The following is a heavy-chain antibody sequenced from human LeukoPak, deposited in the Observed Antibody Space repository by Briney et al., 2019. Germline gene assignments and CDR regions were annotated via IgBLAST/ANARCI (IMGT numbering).Heavy chain of an antibody. J-gene: IGHJ4*02. D-gene: IGHD6-13*01. CDR2: ISAYNGNT. CDR1: GYTFNTYG. V-gene: IGHV1-18*01. CDR3: AREYSSSWALDY. Sequence: EASVKVSCKPSGYTFNTYGITWVRQAPGQGLEWMGWISAYNGNTNYAQKLQGRVTMTTDTSTSTAYMELRSLRSDDTAVYYCAREYSSSWALDYWGQGTLVTVSS.